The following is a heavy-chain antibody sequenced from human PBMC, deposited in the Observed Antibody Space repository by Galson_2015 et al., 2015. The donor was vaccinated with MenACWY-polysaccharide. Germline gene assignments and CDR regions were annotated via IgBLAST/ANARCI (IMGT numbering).Heavy chain of an antibody. Sequence: LSLTCTVSGGSISNSSYYWGWIRQPPGKGLEWIGTIYYSGSTYYNPSLQSRVTLSVDTSKNQVSLKMSSVTAADTAVYYCARRSTISYAFDIWGQGTMVTVSS. J-gene: IGHJ3*02. CDR3: ARRSTISYAFDI. V-gene: IGHV4-39*01. CDR1: GGSISNSSYY. D-gene: IGHD3-9*01. CDR2: IYYSGST.